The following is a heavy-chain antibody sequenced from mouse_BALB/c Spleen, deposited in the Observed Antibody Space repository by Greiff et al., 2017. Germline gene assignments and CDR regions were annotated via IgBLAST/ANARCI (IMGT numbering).Heavy chain of an antibody. D-gene: IGHD4-1*01. Sequence: EVQLVESGGGLVKPGGSLKLSCAASGFTFSSYAMSWVRQSPEKRLEWVAEISSGGSYTYYPDTVTGRFTISRDNAKNTLYLEMSSLRSEDTAMYYCARSNSYAMDYWGQGTSVTVSS. CDR2: ISSGGSYT. CDR1: GFTFSSYA. J-gene: IGHJ4*01. CDR3: ARSNSYAMDY. V-gene: IGHV5-9-4*01.